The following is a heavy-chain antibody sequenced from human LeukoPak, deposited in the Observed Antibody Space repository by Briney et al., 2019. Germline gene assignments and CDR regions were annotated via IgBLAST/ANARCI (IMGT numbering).Heavy chain of an antibody. J-gene: IGHJ5*02. V-gene: IGHV4-39*07. Sequence: SETLSFTCTVSGGSITSSSYYWGRIRLPPGKGLEWIGSIYYSGSTYYNPSLKSRVTISVDTSKNQFSLKLSSVTAADTAVYYCARGNGITGTQWGVYNWFDPRGQGTLVTVSS. CDR3: ARGNGITGTQWGVYNWFDP. D-gene: IGHD1-7*01. CDR2: IYYSGST. CDR1: GGSITSSSYY.